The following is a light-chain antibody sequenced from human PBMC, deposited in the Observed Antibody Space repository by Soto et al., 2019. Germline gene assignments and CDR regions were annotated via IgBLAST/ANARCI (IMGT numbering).Light chain of an antibody. J-gene: IGLJ1*01. CDR3: SSYTSTYSLV. V-gene: IGLV2-14*03. CDR2: DFN. Sequence: QSALTQPASVSGSPGQSVTISCTGTIDDIGAYDYVSWYQQRPGSAPQLIIYDFNNRPSGTSHRLSGSKSVHTAYRTISGLQSDDEAPDPCSSYTSTYSLVFGTGTKVTVL. CDR1: IDDIGAYDY.